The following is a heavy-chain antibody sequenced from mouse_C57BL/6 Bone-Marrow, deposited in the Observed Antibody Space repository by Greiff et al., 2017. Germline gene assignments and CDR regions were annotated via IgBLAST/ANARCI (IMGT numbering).Heavy chain of an antibody. Sequence: VKLQQPGAELVKPGASVKMSCKASGYTFTSYWITWVKQRPGQGLEWIGDIYPGSGSTNYNEKFKSKATLTVDTSSSTAYMHLSSLTSDDSAVYYCAHGSSYYYAMDYWGQGTSVTVSS. CDR1: GYTFTSYW. CDR3: AHGSSYYYAMDY. CDR2: IYPGSGST. D-gene: IGHD1-1*01. J-gene: IGHJ4*01. V-gene: IGHV1-55*01.